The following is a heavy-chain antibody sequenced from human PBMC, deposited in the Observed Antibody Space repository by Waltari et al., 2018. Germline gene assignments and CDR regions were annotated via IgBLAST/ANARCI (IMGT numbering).Heavy chain of an antibody. CDR2: IKSDGSDS. J-gene: IGHJ4*02. D-gene: IGHD7-27*01. Sequence: EVQLVESGGGLVQPGGSLRLSCAASGLTFGSVWMHWVRHAPGKGPVWVSRIKSDGSDSDYAHSVKGRFTISLDNDKDTLYLQMNSLRAEDTAVYYCARDNWGPAYWGQGTLVTVPS. CDR1: GLTFGSVW. V-gene: IGHV3-74*01. CDR3: ARDNWGPAY.